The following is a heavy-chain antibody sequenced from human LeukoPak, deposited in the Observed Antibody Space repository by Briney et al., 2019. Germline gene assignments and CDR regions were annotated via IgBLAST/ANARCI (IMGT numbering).Heavy chain of an antibody. D-gene: IGHD2-8*01. V-gene: IGHV3-74*01. CDR3: ARDIGYCTNGVCSVAFDP. CDR1: GFTFSSYW. Sequence: GGSLRLSCAASGFTFSSYWMHRVRQAPGKGLVWVSRINGDGSSTSYADSVKGRFTISRDNAKNTLYLQMNSLRAEDTAVYYCARDIGYCTNGVCSVAFDPWGQGTLVTVSS. CDR2: INGDGSST. J-gene: IGHJ5*02.